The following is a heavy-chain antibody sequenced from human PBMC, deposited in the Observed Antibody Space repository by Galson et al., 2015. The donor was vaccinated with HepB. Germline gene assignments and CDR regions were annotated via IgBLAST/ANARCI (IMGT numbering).Heavy chain of an antibody. CDR3: VRGGENFFDY. CDR1: GFTFSSYS. CDR2: ISSSTTYI. V-gene: IGHV3-21*01. J-gene: IGHJ4*02. D-gene: IGHD3-16*01. Sequence: SLRLSCAASGFTFSSYSMNWVRQAPGKGLEWLSSISSSTTYIYYADSLKGRFTISRDNAKNSLHLQMNSLRVEDTAVYYCVRGGENFFDYWGQGTLVTVSS.